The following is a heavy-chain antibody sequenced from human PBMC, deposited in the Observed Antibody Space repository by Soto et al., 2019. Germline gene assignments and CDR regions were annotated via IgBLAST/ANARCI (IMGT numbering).Heavy chain of an antibody. CDR2: INAGNGNT. CDR1: GYTFTAYA. Sequence: GASVKPSCKASGYTFTAYAMHWVRQAPGQRLEWMGWINAGNGNTKYSQKFQGRVTITRDTSASTAYMELSSLRAEDTAVYYCARDAYYGSGSYFYYYGMDVWGQGPTVTVSS. J-gene: IGHJ6*02. V-gene: IGHV1-3*01. CDR3: ARDAYYGSGSYFYYYGMDV. D-gene: IGHD3-10*01.